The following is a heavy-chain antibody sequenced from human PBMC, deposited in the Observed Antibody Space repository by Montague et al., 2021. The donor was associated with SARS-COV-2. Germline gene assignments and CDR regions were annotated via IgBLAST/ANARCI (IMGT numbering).Heavy chain of an antibody. CDR2: TYYRSKWYS. J-gene: IGHJ4*02. V-gene: IGHV6-1*01. CDR1: GDSVSSNSVA. D-gene: IGHD6-19*01. Sequence: RAISGDSVSSNSVAWRWIRQSPSRGLEWLGRTYYRSKWYSDYAPSVRGRLTVNPDASKNEFSLELNYVTPEDTAVYYCVRYSGWFYFDFWGQGTLVTVSS. CDR3: VRYSGWFYFDF.